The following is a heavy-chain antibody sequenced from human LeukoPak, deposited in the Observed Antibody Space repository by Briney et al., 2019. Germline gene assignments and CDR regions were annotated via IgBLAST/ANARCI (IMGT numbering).Heavy chain of an antibody. CDR3: ASDYDSAFDY. V-gene: IGHV3-13*01. CDR1: GFTFSSYD. Sequence: GGSLRLSCAASGFTFSSYDMHWVRQATGKGLEWVSAIGTAGDTYYPGSVKGRSTISRENAKNSLYLQMSSLRAEDTAFYYCASDYDSAFDYWGQGTLVTVSS. D-gene: IGHD5-12*01. J-gene: IGHJ4*02. CDR2: IGTAGDT.